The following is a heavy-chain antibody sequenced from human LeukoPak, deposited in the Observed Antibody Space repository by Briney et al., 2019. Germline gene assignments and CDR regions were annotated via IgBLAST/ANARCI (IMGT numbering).Heavy chain of an antibody. V-gene: IGHV3-48*03. CDR2: ISSSGSTI. Sequence: PGGSLRLSCAASGFTFSRYWMNWVRQAPGKGLEWVSYISSSGSTIYYADSVKGRFTISRDNAKNSLYLQMNSLRAEDTAVYYCARGVGIGDYEDYWGQGTLVTVSS. J-gene: IGHJ4*02. CDR1: GFTFSRYW. CDR3: ARGVGIGDYEDY. D-gene: IGHD4-17*01.